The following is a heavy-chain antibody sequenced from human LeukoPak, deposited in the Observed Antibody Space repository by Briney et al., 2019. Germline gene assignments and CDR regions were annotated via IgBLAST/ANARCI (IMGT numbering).Heavy chain of an antibody. CDR1: GFTFSSYA. D-gene: IGHD6-6*01. CDR3: ATDMRGGSSSSPA. Sequence: PGVSLRLSCAASGFTFSSYAMHWVRQAPGKGLEWVTFISYDGSNKNYADYVKGRFTTSRDNFKNTLYLQMNSLRVQDTAVYYCATDMRGGSSSSPAWGQGTLVTVSS. J-gene: IGHJ5*02. V-gene: IGHV3-30*04. CDR2: ISYDGSNK.